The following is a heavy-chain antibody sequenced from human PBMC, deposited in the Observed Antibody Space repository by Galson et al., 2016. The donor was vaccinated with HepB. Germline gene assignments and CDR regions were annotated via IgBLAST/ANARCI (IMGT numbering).Heavy chain of an antibody. CDR1: GYSFISYG. J-gene: IGHJ6*02. D-gene: IGHD1-26*01. V-gene: IGHV1-18*01. CDR3: ARGGTLSGSYYHFYGMDV. CDR2: ISTYNGNT. Sequence: VKVSCKASGYSFISYGISWVRQARGQGLEWMGWISTYNGNTNYEQKFKGRVTLTADISTSTAQIELRSLRSDDTAVYYCARGGTLSGSYYHFYGMDVWGQGTLVTVSS.